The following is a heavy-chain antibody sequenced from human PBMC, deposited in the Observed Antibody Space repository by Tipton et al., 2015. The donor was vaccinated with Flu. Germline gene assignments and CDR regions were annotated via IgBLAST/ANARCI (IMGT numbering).Heavy chain of an antibody. CDR3: ARGYSNYVTGDYYYYYMDV. J-gene: IGHJ6*03. Sequence: QLVQSGPEVKKPGASVKVSCKASGYTFTSYYMHWVRQAPGQGLEWMGIINPSGGSTSYAQKLQGRVTMTRDTSTSTVYMELSSLRSEDTAVYYCARGYSNYVTGDYYYYYMDVWGKGTTVTVSS. CDR2: INPSGGST. V-gene: IGHV1-46*04. D-gene: IGHD4-11*01. CDR1: GYTFTSYY.